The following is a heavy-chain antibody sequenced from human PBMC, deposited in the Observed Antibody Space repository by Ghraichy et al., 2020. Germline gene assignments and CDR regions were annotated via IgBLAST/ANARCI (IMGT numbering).Heavy chain of an antibody. J-gene: IGHJ2*01. CDR3: ARAAARQYQLLLQYFDL. CDR1: GGSFSGYY. D-gene: IGHD2-2*01. V-gene: IGHV4-34*01. CDR2: INHSGST. Sequence: SETLSLTCAVYGGSFSGYYWSWIRQPPGKGLEWIGEINHSGSTNYNPSLKSRVTISVDTSKNQFSLKLSSVTAADTAVYYCARAAARQYQLLLQYFDLWGRGTLVTVSS.